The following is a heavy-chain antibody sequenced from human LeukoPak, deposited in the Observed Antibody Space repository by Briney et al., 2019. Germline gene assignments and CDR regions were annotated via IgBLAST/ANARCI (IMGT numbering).Heavy chain of an antibody. V-gene: IGHV3-21*01. CDR3: ASLAAAGYRGRFDP. D-gene: IGHD6-13*01. CDR1: GFTFSSHP. J-gene: IGHJ5*02. CDR2: ISSSSSYI. Sequence: GGSLRLSCAASGFTFSSHPMSWVRLAPGEGLEWVSSISSSSSYIYYADSVKGRFTISRDNAKNSLYLQMNSLRAEDTAVYYCASLAAAGYRGRFDPWGQGNLVTVSS.